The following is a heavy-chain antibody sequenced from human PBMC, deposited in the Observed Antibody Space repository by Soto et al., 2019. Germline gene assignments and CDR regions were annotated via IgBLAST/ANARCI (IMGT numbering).Heavy chain of an antibody. CDR3: ARRGGDDILTGYRY. CDR1: GFSFSYYW. J-gene: IGHJ4*02. CDR2: INRDGSST. D-gene: IGHD3-9*01. V-gene: IGHV3-74*01. Sequence: EVQLVESGGGLVQPGGSPRLSCAASGFSFSYYWMHWVRQAPGKGLVWVSHINRDGSSTDYGDSVKGRFTISRDNAKNTLYLQMNSLRAEDTAVYYCARRGGDDILTGYRYWGQGTLVIVSS.